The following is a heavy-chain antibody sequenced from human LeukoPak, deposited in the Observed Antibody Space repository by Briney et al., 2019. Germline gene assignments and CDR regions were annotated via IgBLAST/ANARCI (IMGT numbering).Heavy chain of an antibody. D-gene: IGHD2-21*01. Sequence: GSLRLSCASSGFTFSSYAMSWVRQAPGKGLEWVSAISGSGGSTYYADSVKGRFTISRDNSKNTLYLQMNSLRAEDTAVYYCAKFLPTHIVVANYYFDYWGQGTLVTVSS. CDR3: AKFLPTHIVVANYYFDY. CDR2: ISGSGGST. CDR1: GFTFSSYA. V-gene: IGHV3-23*01. J-gene: IGHJ4*02.